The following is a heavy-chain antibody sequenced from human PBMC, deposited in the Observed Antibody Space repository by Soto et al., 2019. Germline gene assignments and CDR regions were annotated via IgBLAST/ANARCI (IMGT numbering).Heavy chain of an antibody. CDR1: GFTFNYAW. V-gene: IGHV3-15*07. D-gene: IGHD2-15*01. J-gene: IGHJ4*02. CDR2: IKSKNDGETI. CDR3: ATGPPDCTGDSCYGQGFDY. Sequence: EVRLVESGGGLVKPGGSLRLSCAASGFTFNYAWMNWVRQAPGKGLDWVGRIKSKNDGETIDYAAPVKGRFTIFRDDSKNTVFLQMNSLKSEDTAVYYCATGPPDCTGDSCYGQGFDYWGQGTLVTVSS.